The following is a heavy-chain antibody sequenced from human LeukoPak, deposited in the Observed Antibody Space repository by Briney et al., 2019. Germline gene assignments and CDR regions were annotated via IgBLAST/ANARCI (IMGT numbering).Heavy chain of an antibody. J-gene: IGHJ4*02. Sequence: SETLSLTCTVSGGSISSYYWSWIRQPPGKGLEWIGYIDYRGITSYNPSLERRVTISVDTSKNQFSLRLSSMTAADTAVYYCTREYSSGWSGTGYWGQGTLVTVSS. V-gene: IGHV4-59*01. CDR3: TREYSSGWSGTGY. D-gene: IGHD6-19*01. CDR1: GGSISSYY. CDR2: IDYRGIT.